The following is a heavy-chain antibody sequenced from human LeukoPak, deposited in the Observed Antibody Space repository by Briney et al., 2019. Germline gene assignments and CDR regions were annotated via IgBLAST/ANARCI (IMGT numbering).Heavy chain of an antibody. CDR3: AKAVAALYYYYYGMDV. Sequence: GGSLRLSCAASGFTFSSYAMSWVRQAPGKGLEWASAISGRGGSTYYADSVKGRFTISRDNSKNTLYLQMNSLRAEDTAVYYCAKAVAALYYYYYGMDVWGQGTTVTVSS. J-gene: IGHJ6*02. D-gene: IGHD6-19*01. CDR1: GFTFSSYA. V-gene: IGHV3-23*01. CDR2: ISGRGGST.